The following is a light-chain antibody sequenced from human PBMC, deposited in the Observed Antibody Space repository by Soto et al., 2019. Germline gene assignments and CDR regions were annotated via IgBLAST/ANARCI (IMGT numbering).Light chain of an antibody. J-gene: IGKJ2*01. CDR2: WAS. V-gene: IGKV4-1*01. Sequence: DIVMTQSPDSLAVALGERATINCKSSQSVLYSSNNKNSLVWYRQKPGQPPKLLIYWASTRESGVPDRFSGSGSGTDFTLTISSLQAEDVAVYYCQQHYATPSTFGQGTKLEIK. CDR1: QSVLYSSNNKNS. CDR3: QQHYATPST.